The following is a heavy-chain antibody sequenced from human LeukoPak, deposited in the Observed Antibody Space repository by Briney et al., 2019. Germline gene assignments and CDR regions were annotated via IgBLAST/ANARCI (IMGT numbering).Heavy chain of an antibody. Sequence: ASVKVSCKASGGTFSSYAISWVRQAPGQGLEWMGGIIPIFGTANYAQKFQGRVTITADKSTSTAYMELSSLRSEDTAVYYCARGGLEMATIRGALLHWGQGTLVTVSS. V-gene: IGHV1-69*06. J-gene: IGHJ4*02. CDR3: ARGGLEMATIRGALLH. CDR2: IIPIFGTA. CDR1: GGTFSSYA. D-gene: IGHD5-24*01.